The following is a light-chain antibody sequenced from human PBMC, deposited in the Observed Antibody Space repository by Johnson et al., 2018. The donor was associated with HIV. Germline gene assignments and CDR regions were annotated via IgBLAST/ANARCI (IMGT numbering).Light chain of an antibody. CDR2: ENN. CDR1: SSNIGNNY. Sequence: QSVLTQPPSVSAAPGQKVTISCSGSSSNIGNNYVSWYQQLPGTAPKLLIYENNKRPSGIPARFSGSKSGTSASLGITGLQTGDEADYYCGTWDSSLSAYVFGTETKVTVL. J-gene: IGLJ1*01. V-gene: IGLV1-51*02. CDR3: GTWDSSLSAYV.